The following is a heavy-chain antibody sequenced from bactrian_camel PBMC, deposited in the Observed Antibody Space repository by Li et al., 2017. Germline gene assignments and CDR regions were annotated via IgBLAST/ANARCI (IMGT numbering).Heavy chain of an antibody. V-gene: IGHV3S1*01. J-gene: IGHJ4*01. D-gene: IGHD3*01. CDR1: GSIYGTYC. CDR2: LYTGGVEA. Sequence: HVQLVESGGGSVQAGGSLRLSCVDGGSIYGTYCMGWFRQTPGKEREVIASLYTGGVEAFTADSVKGRFTISRDDTTRTFYLQMNNMKPDDTAMYYYAAARYCYSAHWPVGREVASGKGTQVTVS.